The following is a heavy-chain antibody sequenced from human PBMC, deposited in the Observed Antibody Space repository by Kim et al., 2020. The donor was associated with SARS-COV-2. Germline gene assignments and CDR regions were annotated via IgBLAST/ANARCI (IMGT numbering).Heavy chain of an antibody. CDR1: GYTFTGYY. Sequence: ASVKVSCKASGYTFTGYYMHWVRQAPGQGLEWMGRINPNSGGTNYAQKFQGRVTMTRDTSISTAYMELSRLRSDDTAVYYCARDFLGYSGGYRAEFDPWGQGTLVTVSS. CDR2: INPNSGGT. CDR3: ARDFLGYSGGYRAEFDP. V-gene: IGHV1-2*06. J-gene: IGHJ5*02. D-gene: IGHD1-26*01.